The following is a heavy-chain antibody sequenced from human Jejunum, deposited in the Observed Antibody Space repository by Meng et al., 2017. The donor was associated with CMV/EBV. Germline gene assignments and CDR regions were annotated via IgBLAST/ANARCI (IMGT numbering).Heavy chain of an antibody. CDR1: GLLFINFA. CDR2: ITADGDTT. CDR3: AKPPQYDSPWNFDR. D-gene: IGHD4-11*01. Sequence: GLLFINFAMNGVRKAPGKVLEWVSSITADGDTTHHADSVKGRFTISRDNSKNTLYLQMNSLRAEDTAVYYCAKPPQYDSPWNFDRWGQGTLVTVSS. J-gene: IGHJ4*02. V-gene: IGHV3-23*01.